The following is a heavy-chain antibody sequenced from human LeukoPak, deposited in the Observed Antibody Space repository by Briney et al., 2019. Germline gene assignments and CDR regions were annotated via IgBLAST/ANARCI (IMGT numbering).Heavy chain of an antibody. Sequence: ASVKVSCKASGGTFSSYAISWVRQAPGQGLEWMGGIIPISGTANYAQKFQGRVTITADESTSTAYMELSSLRSEDTAVYYCALGYCSGGSCYAAFDIWGQGTMVTVSS. CDR3: ALGYCSGGSCYAAFDI. CDR2: IIPISGTA. V-gene: IGHV1-69*13. D-gene: IGHD2-15*01. J-gene: IGHJ3*02. CDR1: GGTFSSYA.